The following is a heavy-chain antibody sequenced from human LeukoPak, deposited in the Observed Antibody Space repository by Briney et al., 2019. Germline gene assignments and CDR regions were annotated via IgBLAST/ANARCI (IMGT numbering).Heavy chain of an antibody. CDR2: INPSGGSK. CDR1: GYTFTNYY. Sequence: ASVKVSCKASGYTFTNYYMHWVRQAPGQGLEGMGIINPSGGSKSYPQKSQGRVIMTRDTFRSRVYMELSILRYEDTEVYYCARGTTIFGVVTVWASWGQGTLVTVSS. D-gene: IGHD3-3*01. CDR3: ARGTTIFGVVTVWAS. J-gene: IGHJ4*02. V-gene: IGHV1-46*01.